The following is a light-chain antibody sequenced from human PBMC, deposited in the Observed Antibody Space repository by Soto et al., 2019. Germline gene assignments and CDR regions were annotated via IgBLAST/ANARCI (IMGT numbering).Light chain of an antibody. J-gene: IGKJ4*01. CDR2: WAS. Sequence: DIVMTQSPDSLAVSLGERATINCKSSQSILFSSNNKNYLTWYQQKPGQPPKPLIYWASTRESGVPDRFSGNGSGTDFTLTIISLKAEDVAVYYCQQYYSTPVTFGGGTKVEIK. V-gene: IGKV4-1*01. CDR3: QQYYSTPVT. CDR1: QSILFSSNNKNY.